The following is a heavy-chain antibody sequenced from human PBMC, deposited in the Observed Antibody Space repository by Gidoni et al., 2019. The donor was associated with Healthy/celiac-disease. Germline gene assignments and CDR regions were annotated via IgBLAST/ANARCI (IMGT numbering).Heavy chain of an antibody. D-gene: IGHD6-6*01. CDR2: IYYSGST. J-gene: IGHJ4*02. V-gene: IGHV4-39*07. CDR3: ARGSAGIAARPDQSPFDY. Sequence: QLQLQESGPGLVKPSETLSLTCTVSGGSISSSSYYWGWIRQPPGKGLEWIGSIYYSGSTYYNPSLKSRVTISVDTSKNQFSLKLSSVTAADTAVYYCARGSAGIAARPDQSPFDYWGQGTLVTVSS. CDR1: GGSISSSSYY.